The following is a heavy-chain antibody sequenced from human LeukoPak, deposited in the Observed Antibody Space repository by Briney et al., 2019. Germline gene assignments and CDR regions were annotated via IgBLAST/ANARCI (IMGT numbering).Heavy chain of an antibody. Sequence: PGGSLRLSCAASGFTFSSYGIHWVRQAPDKGLEWVSVISDDGANKHYADSVKGRFTISRDTSKNTVYLQMNSLRTEDTAVYYCAKGRQSDVWGQGTMVTVSS. CDR1: GFTFSSYG. V-gene: IGHV3-30*18. J-gene: IGHJ3*01. D-gene: IGHD6-25*01. CDR3: AKGRQSDV. CDR2: ISDDGANK.